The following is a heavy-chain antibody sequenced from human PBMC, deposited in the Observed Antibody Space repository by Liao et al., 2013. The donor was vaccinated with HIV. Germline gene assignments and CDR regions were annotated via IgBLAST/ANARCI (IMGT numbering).Heavy chain of an antibody. CDR2: IYTSGIT. CDR3: AREVGLEWLGYFDY. CDR1: GGSISSYY. D-gene: IGHD3-3*01. V-gene: IGHV4-4*07. Sequence: QVQLQESGPGLVKPSETLSLTCTVSGGSISSYYWSWIRQPAGKGLEWIGRIYTSGITSYNPSLKSRVTISVDTSKKQFSLKLSSVTAADTAVYYCAREVGLEWLGYFDYWGQGTLVTVSS. J-gene: IGHJ4*02.